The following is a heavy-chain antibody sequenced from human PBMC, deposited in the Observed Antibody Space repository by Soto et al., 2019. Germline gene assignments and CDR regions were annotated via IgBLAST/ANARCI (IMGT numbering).Heavy chain of an antibody. Sequence: QVQLQESGPGLVKPSQTLSLTCTVSGDSISDVDYYWSWVRQTPREGLEWIGAFYDSGTSYYSPSLKSRMTISVDSSKNQFSLTLTSVTAADTAVYYCARGTRDYFETTGPGYGMDVWGQGTTVTVSS. CDR2: FYDSGTS. CDR3: ARGTRDYFETTGPGYGMDV. V-gene: IGHV4-30-4*01. CDR1: GDSISDVDYY. D-gene: IGHD3-22*01. J-gene: IGHJ6*02.